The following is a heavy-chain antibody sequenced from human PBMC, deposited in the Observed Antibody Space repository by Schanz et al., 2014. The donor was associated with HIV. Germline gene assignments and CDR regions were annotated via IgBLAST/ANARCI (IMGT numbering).Heavy chain of an antibody. J-gene: IGHJ6*02. CDR2: IWYDGKNR. V-gene: IGHV3-33*01. Sequence: QVQLVESGGGVVQPGRSLRLSCAASGITFSTSGMHWVRQAPGKGLEWGAVIWYDGKNRDYADSVKGRFTISRDNSKNTLYLQMNRMRTEDTAVYYCARDGAMAFSLGMDVWGQGTTVTVSS. CDR1: GITFSTSG. CDR3: ARDGAMAFSLGMDV. D-gene: IGHD2-2*01.